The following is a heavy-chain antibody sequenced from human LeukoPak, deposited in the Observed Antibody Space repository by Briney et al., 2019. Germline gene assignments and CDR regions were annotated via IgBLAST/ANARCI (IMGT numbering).Heavy chain of an antibody. D-gene: IGHD5-18*01. CDR1: GFTFSSYW. CDR2: IKQDGSEK. CDR3: AREYSYGYFDY. Sequence: GGSLRLSCAASGFTFSSYWMSWVRQAPGKGLEWVANIKQDGSEKYYVDSVEGRFTISRDNAKNSLYLQMNSLRAEDTAVYYCAREYSYGYFDYWGQGTLVTVSS. J-gene: IGHJ4*02. V-gene: IGHV3-7*01.